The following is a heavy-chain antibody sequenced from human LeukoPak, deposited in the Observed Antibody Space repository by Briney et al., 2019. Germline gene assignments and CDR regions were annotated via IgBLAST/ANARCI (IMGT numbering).Heavy chain of an antibody. CDR1: RFSFSNYW. J-gene: IGHJ4*02. Sequence: GESLRLSCAASRFSFSNYWMHWVRQAPGKGLVWVSRVKSDGSNPSYADSVKGRFTISRDNAENMLYLQMNTLGAEDTAVYYCARDIVSGSGSLDYWGQGTLVTVSS. CDR2: VKSDGSNP. CDR3: ARDIVSGSGSLDY. V-gene: IGHV3-74*01. D-gene: IGHD3-10*01.